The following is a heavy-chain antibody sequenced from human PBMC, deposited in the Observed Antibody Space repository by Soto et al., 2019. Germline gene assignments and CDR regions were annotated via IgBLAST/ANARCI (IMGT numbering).Heavy chain of an antibody. V-gene: IGHV1-8*01. CDR3: AREGGYSYGFGY. Sequence: QVQLVQSGAEVKKPGASVKVSCKASGYTFTSYDINWVRQATGQGLEWMGWMNPNSGNTAYAQKFQGRVTMTRNTSISTAYRELSSLRSEETAVYYCAREGGYSYGFGYWGQGTLVTVSS. CDR2: MNPNSGNT. J-gene: IGHJ4*02. D-gene: IGHD5-18*01. CDR1: GYTFTSYD.